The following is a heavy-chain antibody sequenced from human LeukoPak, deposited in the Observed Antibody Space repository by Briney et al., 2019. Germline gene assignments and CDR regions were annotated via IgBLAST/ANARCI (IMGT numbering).Heavy chain of an antibody. J-gene: IGHJ4*02. Sequence: PGGSLRLSCAASGFTISNYWMSWVRQAPGKGLEWVANIKEDGSEKYYVGSVRGRFTISRDNAKDSLYLQMNSLRAEDTAVYYCAKDGTALGYWGQGTLVTVSS. D-gene: IGHD3-16*01. CDR3: AKDGTALGY. V-gene: IGHV3-7*05. CDR1: GFTISNYW. CDR2: IKEDGSEK.